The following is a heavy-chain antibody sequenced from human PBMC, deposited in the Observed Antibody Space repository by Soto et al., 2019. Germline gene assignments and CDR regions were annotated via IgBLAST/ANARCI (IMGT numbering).Heavy chain of an antibody. Sequence: QVQLQESGPGLVKPSQTLSLTCTVSGGSISSGGYYWSWIRQHPGKGLEWIGYIYYSGNTYYNPSLKSRVTLSVDTSKNQFSLKLSSVTAADTAVYYCARDLSPSSVGGEYGMDVWGQGTTVTVSS. CDR3: ARDLSPSSVGGEYGMDV. CDR1: GGSISSGGYY. J-gene: IGHJ6*02. D-gene: IGHD3-10*01. V-gene: IGHV4-31*03. CDR2: IYYSGNT.